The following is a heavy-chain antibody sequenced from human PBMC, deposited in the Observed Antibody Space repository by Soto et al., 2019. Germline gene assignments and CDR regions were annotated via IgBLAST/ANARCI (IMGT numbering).Heavy chain of an antibody. CDR3: AKTRQAPVGTHFFDL. Sequence: GGSLRLSCEGSGFTFSSFAMGRVRQAPGKGLEWLSSVSADGVSSFSADSVRGRFRISRDNSKNTLFLQMRFLRVEDTAVYYCAKTRQAPVGTHFFDLWGQGTQVTVSS. CDR1: GFTFSSFA. CDR2: VSADGVSS. V-gene: IGHV3-23*01. J-gene: IGHJ4*02.